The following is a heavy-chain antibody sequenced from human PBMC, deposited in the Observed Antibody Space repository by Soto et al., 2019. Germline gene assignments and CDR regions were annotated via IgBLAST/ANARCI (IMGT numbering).Heavy chain of an antibody. Sequence: SETLSLTCAVYCGSLSGYYWSWIRQPPGKGLEWIGEINHSGSTNYNPSLKGRVTISVDTSKNQFSLKLSSVTAADTAVYYCARGLGVVVPAAMINWFDPWGQGTLVTVSS. CDR2: INHSGST. CDR3: ARGLGVVVPAAMINWFDP. J-gene: IGHJ5*02. V-gene: IGHV4-34*01. D-gene: IGHD2-2*01. CDR1: CGSLSGYY.